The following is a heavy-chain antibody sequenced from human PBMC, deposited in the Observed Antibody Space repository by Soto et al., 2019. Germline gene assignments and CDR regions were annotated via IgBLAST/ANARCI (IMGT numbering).Heavy chain of an antibody. CDR2: IYYSGST. CDR1: GDSISSDGYY. V-gene: IGHV4-31*11. D-gene: IGHD2-15*01. Sequence: SETLSLTCAVSGDSISSDGYYWSWIRQHPGKGLEWIGYIYYSGSTYYNPSLKSRVTISVDTSKNQFSLKLSSVTAADTAVYYCARVSDCSGGSCYSNWFDPWGQGALVTVSS. CDR3: ARVSDCSGGSCYSNWFDP. J-gene: IGHJ5*02.